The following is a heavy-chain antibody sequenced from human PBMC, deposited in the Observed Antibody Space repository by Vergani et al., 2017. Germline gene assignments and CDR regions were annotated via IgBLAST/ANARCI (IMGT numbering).Heavy chain of an antibody. CDR1: GYIFTNYW. CDR2: FYPGDSDT. Sequence: EVQLVQSGTEVKKPGESLKISCKTSGYIFTNYWIGWVRQMPGRGLEWLGMFYPGDSDTRYSPSFQGQVTISADKSISTAYLHWTSLKASDTAVYYCARLRIVPYSFDFWGQGTMVTVSS. V-gene: IGHV5-51*03. D-gene: IGHD2/OR15-2a*01. CDR3: ARLRIVPYSFDF. J-gene: IGHJ3*01.